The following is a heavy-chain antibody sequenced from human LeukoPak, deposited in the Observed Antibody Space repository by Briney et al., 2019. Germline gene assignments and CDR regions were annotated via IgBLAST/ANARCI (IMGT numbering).Heavy chain of an antibody. CDR2: IYATGT. Sequence: KPSETLSLTCTVSGGSISTYYWSWIRQAPGKGLEWIGYIYATGTRYNPYLQSRVTISVDTSRNQFFLKMSSVTAADTAVYYCARHIGGGIEDMDVWGKGTKVTVSS. V-gene: IGHV4-4*09. J-gene: IGHJ6*03. CDR1: GGSISTYY. D-gene: IGHD3-16*02. CDR3: ARHIGGGIEDMDV.